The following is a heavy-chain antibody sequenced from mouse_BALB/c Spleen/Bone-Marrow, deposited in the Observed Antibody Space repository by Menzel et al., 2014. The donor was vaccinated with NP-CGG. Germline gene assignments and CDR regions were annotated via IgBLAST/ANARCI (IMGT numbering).Heavy chain of an antibody. V-gene: IGHV1S81*02. Sequence: VQLQQSGAELVKPEASVKLSCKASGYNFISYWIHWVKQRPGQGLEWIGEINPGNGRTNYNEKFKNRATLTIDKSSSTAYMQLSRLTSEDSAVYYCARWGKGYFDVWGAGTTVTVSS. D-gene: IGHD1-3*01. CDR3: ARWGKGYFDV. J-gene: IGHJ1*01. CDR2: INPGNGRT. CDR1: GYNFISYW.